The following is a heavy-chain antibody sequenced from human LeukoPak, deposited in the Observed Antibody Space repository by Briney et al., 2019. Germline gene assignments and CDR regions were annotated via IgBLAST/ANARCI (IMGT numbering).Heavy chain of an antibody. D-gene: IGHD1-26*01. CDR3: ARGRVGATSYYFDY. CDR2: IGTAGDT. J-gene: IGHJ4*02. CDR1: GFTFSSYD. V-gene: IGHV3-13*01. Sequence: GGSLRLSCAASGFTFSSYDMHWVRQATGKGLEWVSAIGTAGDTYYPGSVKGRFTISRENAKNSLYLQMNSLRAGDTAVYYCARGRVGATSYYFDYWGQGTLVTVSS.